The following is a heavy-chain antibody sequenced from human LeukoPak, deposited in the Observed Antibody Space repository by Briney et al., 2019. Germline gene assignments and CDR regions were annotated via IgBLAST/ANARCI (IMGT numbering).Heavy chain of an antibody. D-gene: IGHD6-19*01. V-gene: IGHV3-30*04. CDR3: ARDRESSGWPDY. J-gene: IGHJ4*02. CDR1: GFTFSSYA. Sequence: GGSLRLSCAASGFTFSSYAMHWVRQAPGTGLEWVAVISYDGSNKYYADSVKGRFTISRDNSKNTLYLQMNSLRAEDTAVYYCARDRESSGWPDYWGQGTLVTVSS. CDR2: ISYDGSNK.